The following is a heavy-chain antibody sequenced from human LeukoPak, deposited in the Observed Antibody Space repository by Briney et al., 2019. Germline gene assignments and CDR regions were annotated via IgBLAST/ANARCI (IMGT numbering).Heavy chain of an antibody. CDR3: ARVGHDSKYGYSDF. CDR1: GFTFSTYW. D-gene: IGHD4-11*01. CDR2: IKQDESEK. V-gene: IGHV3-7*01. J-gene: IGHJ4*02. Sequence: PGESLRLSCAASGFTFSTYWMSWARQAPGKGLEWVANIKQDESEKYYMDSVKGRFTISRDNAKNSLSLQMSSLRADDTAVYYCARVGHDSKYGYSDFWGQGTLVTVSS.